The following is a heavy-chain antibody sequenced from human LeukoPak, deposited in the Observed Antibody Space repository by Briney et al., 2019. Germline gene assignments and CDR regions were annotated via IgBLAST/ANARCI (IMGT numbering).Heavy chain of an antibody. V-gene: IGHV3-23*01. CDR2: ISNNGGRT. J-gene: IGHJ4*02. D-gene: IGHD2/OR15-2a*01. CDR1: GFSFSSNT. Sequence: RSGGSLRLSCAGSGFSFSSNTMSWVRQAPGRGLEWVSAISNNGGRTDYADSVKGRFTISRDNSKSTLYLHMDSLRAEDTAVYYCARDEDTSALSEYWGQETLVTVSS. CDR3: ARDEDTSALSEY.